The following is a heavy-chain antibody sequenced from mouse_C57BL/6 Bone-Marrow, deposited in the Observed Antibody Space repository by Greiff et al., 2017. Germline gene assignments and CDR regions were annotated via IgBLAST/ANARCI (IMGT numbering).Heavy chain of an antibody. V-gene: IGHV5-4*01. CDR3: ARYYYGSMFAY. CDR1: GFTFSSYA. CDR2: ISDGGSYT. J-gene: IGHJ3*01. Sequence: EVQRVESGGGLVKPGGSLKLSCAASGFTFSSYAMSWVRQTPEKRPEWVATISDGGSYTYYPDNVKGRFTISRDNAKNNLYLQMSHLKSEDTAMYYCARYYYGSMFAYWGQGTLVTVSA. D-gene: IGHD1-1*01.